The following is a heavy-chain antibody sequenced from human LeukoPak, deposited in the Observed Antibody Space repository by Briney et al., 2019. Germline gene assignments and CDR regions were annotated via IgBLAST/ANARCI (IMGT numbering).Heavy chain of an antibody. CDR3: TRRAVGATGPRAFDI. V-gene: IGHV3-73*01. CDR2: IRSNGNSYAT. D-gene: IGHD1-26*01. J-gene: IGHJ3*02. Sequence: PGGSLRLSCAASGFTFSGSAMNWVRQASGKGLEWVGRIRSNGNSYATAYAASVKGSFTISSDNAKKTPYLQMNSLKTEDPAVYSCTRRAVGATGPRAFDIWGQGTMVTVSS. CDR1: GFTFSGSA.